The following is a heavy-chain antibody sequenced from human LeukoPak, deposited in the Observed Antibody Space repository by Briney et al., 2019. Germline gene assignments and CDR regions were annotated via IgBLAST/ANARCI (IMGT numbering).Heavy chain of an antibody. CDR3: AILGDGRIGMGLLGSFDY. CDR1: GGSFRNSA. J-gene: IGHJ4*02. D-gene: IGHD2/OR15-2a*01. CDR2: IIPVFGTP. V-gene: IGHV1-69*01. Sequence: ASVTVSCKASGGSFRNSAFVWVRQAPGQGLDWMGGIIPVFGTPNYADNFRDRVTISADESTNTAYLDLSSLRSEDTAVYFCAILGDGRIGMGLLGSFDYWGQGTLVIVSP.